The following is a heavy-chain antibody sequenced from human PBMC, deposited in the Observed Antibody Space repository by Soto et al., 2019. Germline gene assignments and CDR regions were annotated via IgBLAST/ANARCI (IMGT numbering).Heavy chain of an antibody. Sequence: SETLSLTCAVYGGSFSGYYWSWIRQPPGKGLEWIGEINHSGSTNYNPSLKSRVTISVDTSKNQFSLKLSSVTAADTAVYYCARVPAAMSGGETGGYYMDVWGKGTTVTVSS. CDR3: ARVPAAMSGGETGGYYMDV. CDR1: GGSFSGYY. CDR2: INHSGST. D-gene: IGHD2-2*01. J-gene: IGHJ6*03. V-gene: IGHV4-34*01.